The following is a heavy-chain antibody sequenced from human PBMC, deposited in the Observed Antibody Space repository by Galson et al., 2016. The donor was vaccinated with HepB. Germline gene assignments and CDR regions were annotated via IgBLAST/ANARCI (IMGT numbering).Heavy chain of an antibody. Sequence: SETLSLTCTVSGGSITSSTFYWGWIRQPPGKGLEWLGSIHSGGSTHYNPSLKSRFSISVDRSNNHFSLRLTTVTAADTAVYYCARALGGYDFVWGKVPWRYWGLGTLVTVSS. V-gene: IGHV4-39*02. CDR2: IHSGGST. D-gene: IGHD3-16*01. CDR3: ARALGGYDFVWGKVPWRY. CDR1: GGSITSSTFY. J-gene: IGHJ4*01.